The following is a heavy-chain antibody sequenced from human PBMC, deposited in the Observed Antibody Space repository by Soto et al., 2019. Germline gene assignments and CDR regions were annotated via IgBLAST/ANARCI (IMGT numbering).Heavy chain of an antibody. D-gene: IGHD2-2*01. V-gene: IGHV4-61*01. CDR1: VGSFSSGSYY. J-gene: IGHJ6*02. CDR2: IYYSGST. CDR3: ARRGVPAATRYGYYYYGMDV. Sequence: PSETLSRTGTVSVGSFSSGSYYWSWILQPPGKGLEWIGYIYYSGSTNYNPSLKSRVTISVDTSKNQFSLKLSSVTAADTAVYYCARRGVPAATRYGYYYYGMDVWGQGTTVTVSS.